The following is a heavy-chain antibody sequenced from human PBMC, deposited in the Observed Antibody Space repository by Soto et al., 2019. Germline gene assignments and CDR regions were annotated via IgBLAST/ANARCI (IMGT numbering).Heavy chain of an antibody. CDR3: AIGSSPFTY. Sequence: QVQLVESGGGLVKPGGSLRLSCAASGFTFSDYYMSWIRQAPGKGLEWLSYISSSGDTIYYADSVKGRFTLSRDDAKNSVYLQMNSLRTDDTAVYYCAIGSSPFTYWGQGTLVTVSS. D-gene: IGHD6-6*01. CDR2: ISSSGDTI. CDR1: GFTFSDYY. V-gene: IGHV3-11*01. J-gene: IGHJ4*02.